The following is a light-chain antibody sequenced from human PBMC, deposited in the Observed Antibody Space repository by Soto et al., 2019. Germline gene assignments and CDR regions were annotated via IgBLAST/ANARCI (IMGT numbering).Light chain of an antibody. Sequence: QSALTQSPSASGSPGQSVTISCTGTSSDIGGYNSVSWYQQHPGKAPKVMIYDVTKRPSGVADRFSGSKAGNTASLIGSALHAEDEADYYCSSYTDRKHLVFGTGTKLTVL. V-gene: IGLV2-8*01. CDR1: SSDIGGYNS. CDR3: SSYTDRKHLV. CDR2: DVT. J-gene: IGLJ1*01.